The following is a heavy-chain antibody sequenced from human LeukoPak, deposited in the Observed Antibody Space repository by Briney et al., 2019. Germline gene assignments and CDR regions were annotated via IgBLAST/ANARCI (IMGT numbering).Heavy chain of an antibody. D-gene: IGHD3-10*01. CDR2: TYYRSKWYN. CDR3: ASSRGGYYGSGTFFDY. J-gene: IGHJ4*02. V-gene: IGHV6-1*01. CDR1: GDSVSSNSAA. Sequence: SQTLSLTCAISGDSVSSNSAAWNWIRQSPSRGLEWLGRTYYRSKWYNDYAISVKSRITINPDTSKNQFSLQLNSVTPEDTAVYYCASSRGGYYGSGTFFDYWGQGTLVTVSS.